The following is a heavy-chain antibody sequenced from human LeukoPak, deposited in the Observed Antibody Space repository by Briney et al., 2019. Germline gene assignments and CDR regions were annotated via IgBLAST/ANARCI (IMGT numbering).Heavy chain of an antibody. Sequence: GGSLRLSCAASGFTLSSNAMNWVRQAQGKGLEWVSAISGSGGSTYYADSVKGRFTISRDNSKNTLYLQMNSLRAEDTAVYYCAKGSSPFDYWGQGTLVTVSS. CDR3: AKGSSPFDY. J-gene: IGHJ4*02. CDR1: GFTLSSNA. V-gene: IGHV3-23*01. D-gene: IGHD6-19*01. CDR2: ISGSGGST.